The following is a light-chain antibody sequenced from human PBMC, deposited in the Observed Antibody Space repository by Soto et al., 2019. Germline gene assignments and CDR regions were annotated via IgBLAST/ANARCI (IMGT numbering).Light chain of an antibody. Sequence: QSVLTQPPSASGTPGQRVTISCSGSSSNIGSNYVYWYQQLPGTAPKLLIYRNNQRPSGVPDRFSGSKSGTSASLAISGLRSEYEADYYCAAWGDSLSGLWVFGGGTKLTVL. CDR2: RNN. V-gene: IGLV1-47*01. CDR3: AAWGDSLSGLWV. J-gene: IGLJ3*02. CDR1: SSNIGSNY.